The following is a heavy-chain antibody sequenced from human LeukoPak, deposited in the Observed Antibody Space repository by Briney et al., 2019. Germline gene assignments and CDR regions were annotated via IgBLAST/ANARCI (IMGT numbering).Heavy chain of an antibody. V-gene: IGHV1-69*05. CDR1: GGTFSSYA. J-gene: IGHJ6*03. CDR3: ARGISSDGVHYHYYYYMDV. Sequence: GASVKVSCKASGGTFSSYAISWVRQAPGQGLEWMGGIIPIFGTANYAQKFQGRVTITTDESTSTAYMELSSLRSEDTAVYYCARGISSDGVHYHYYYYMDVWGKGTTVTVSS. D-gene: IGHD2-8*02. CDR2: IIPIFGTA.